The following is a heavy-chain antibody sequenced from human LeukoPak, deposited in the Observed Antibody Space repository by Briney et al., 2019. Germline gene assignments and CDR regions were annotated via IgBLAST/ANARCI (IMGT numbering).Heavy chain of an antibody. CDR3: AELGITMIGGV. D-gene: IGHD3-10*02. J-gene: IGHJ6*04. V-gene: IGHV3-48*03. Sequence: GSLRLSCAASGFTFSSYEMNWVRQAPGKGLEWVSYISSSGSTIYYADSVKGRFTISRDNAKNSLYLQMKSLRAEDTAVYYCAELGITMIGGVWGKGTTVTISS. CDR2: ISSSGSTI. CDR1: GFTFSSYE.